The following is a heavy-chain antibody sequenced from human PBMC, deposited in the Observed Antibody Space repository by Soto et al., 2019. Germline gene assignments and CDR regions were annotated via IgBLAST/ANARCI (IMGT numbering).Heavy chain of an antibody. Sequence: QLQLQESGPGLVKPSETLSLTCTVSGGSIRGDTYYWGCIRQPPGKGLEWIGGIYYSGTSYYKPSLKGRVTMSGDTSKNKLSLKMSSVTAADTAAYYCARLHCYSPNCVPLDPWGQGTLVIVSS. J-gene: IGHJ5*02. V-gene: IGHV4-39*01. CDR1: GGSIRGDTYY. D-gene: IGHD2-2*01. CDR2: IYYSGTS. CDR3: ARLHCYSPNCVPLDP.